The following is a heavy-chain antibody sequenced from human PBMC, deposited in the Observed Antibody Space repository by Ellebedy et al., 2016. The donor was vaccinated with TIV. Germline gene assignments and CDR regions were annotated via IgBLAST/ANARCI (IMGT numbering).Heavy chain of an antibody. Sequence: GESLKISCTTSEFTLMNYAMSWARQAPGQGLEWVANINQDGRTTNYVDSVKGRFTISRDNAKNSLYLQLNSLRVNDTAMYYCATDKVCFTFDIWGRGTMVTVSS. J-gene: IGHJ3*02. CDR3: ATDKVCFTFDI. V-gene: IGHV3-7*01. CDR1: EFTLMNYA. CDR2: INQDGRTT.